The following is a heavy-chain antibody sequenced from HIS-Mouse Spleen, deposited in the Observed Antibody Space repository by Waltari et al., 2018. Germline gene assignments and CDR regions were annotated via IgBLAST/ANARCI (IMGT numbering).Heavy chain of an antibody. CDR3: AREIPYSSSWYDWYFDL. CDR2: IYYSGSP. D-gene: IGHD6-13*01. J-gene: IGHJ2*01. V-gene: IGHV4-39*07. Sequence: QLQLQESGPELVKPSETLSLTCTVSGGSISSSSYYWGWIRQPPGKGLEWIGSIYYSGSPYYNPSLKSRVTISVDTSKNQFSLKLSSVTAADTAVYYCAREIPYSSSWYDWYFDLWGRGTLVTVSS. CDR1: GGSISSSSYY.